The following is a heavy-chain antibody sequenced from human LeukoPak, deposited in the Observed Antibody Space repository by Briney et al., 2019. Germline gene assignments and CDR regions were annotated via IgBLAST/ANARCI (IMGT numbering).Heavy chain of an antibody. D-gene: IGHD1-26*01. V-gene: IGHV3-64*02. CDR1: GFTFSSYA. CDR3: ARGAVGATPSDYFDY. Sequence: GGSLRLPCAASGFTFSSYAMHWVRQAPGKGLEYVSAISSNGGSTYYADSVKGRFTISRDNSKNTLYLQMGSLRAEDMAVYYCARGAVGATPSDYFDYWGQGTLVTVSS. CDR2: ISSNGGST. J-gene: IGHJ4*02.